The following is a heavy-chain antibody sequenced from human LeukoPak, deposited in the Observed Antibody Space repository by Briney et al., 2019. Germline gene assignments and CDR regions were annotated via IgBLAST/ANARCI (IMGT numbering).Heavy chain of an antibody. V-gene: IGHV3-30*18. CDR2: ISYDGSNK. CDR3: AKDRSGSHVDY. Sequence: GGSLRLSCAASGFTFSSYGMHWVRQAPGKGLEGVAVISYDGSNKYYADSVKGRFTIYRDNSTNTLYVQMNSLRAEDTAVYYCAKDRSGSHVDYWGQGTLVTVSS. CDR1: GFTFSSYG. J-gene: IGHJ4*02. D-gene: IGHD3-10*01.